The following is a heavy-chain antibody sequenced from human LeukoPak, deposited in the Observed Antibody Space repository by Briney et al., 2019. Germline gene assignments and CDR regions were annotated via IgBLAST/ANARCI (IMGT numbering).Heavy chain of an antibody. V-gene: IGHV4-30-2*01. D-gene: IGHD4-4*01. CDR1: GGSISSGGYS. CDR3: ARGTVTTFLGYYFDY. Sequence: SETPSLTCAVSGGSISSGGYSWSWIRQPPGKGLEWIGYIYHSGSTYYNPSLKSRVTISVDRSKNQFSLKLSSVTAADTAVYYCARGTVTTFLGYYFDYWGQGTLVTVSS. CDR2: IYHSGST. J-gene: IGHJ4*02.